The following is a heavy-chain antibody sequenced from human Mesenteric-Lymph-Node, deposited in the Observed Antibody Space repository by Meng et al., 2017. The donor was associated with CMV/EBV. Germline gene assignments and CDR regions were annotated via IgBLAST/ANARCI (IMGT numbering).Heavy chain of an antibody. CDR3: ARVGDAYWGGDCYVDY. D-gene: IGHD2-21*01. Sequence: GGSLRLSCTASGFTFANYEMNWVRQAPGKGLEWIAYISSSGSTIYYADSVKGRFAISRDNAKSSVYLQMDNLRAEDTALYYCARVGDAYWGGDCYVDYWGQGTLVTVSS. V-gene: IGHV3-48*03. CDR1: GFTFANYE. J-gene: IGHJ4*02. CDR2: ISSSGSTI.